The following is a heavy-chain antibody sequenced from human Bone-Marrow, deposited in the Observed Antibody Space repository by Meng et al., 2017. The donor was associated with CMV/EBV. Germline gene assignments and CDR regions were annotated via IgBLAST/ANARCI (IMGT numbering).Heavy chain of an antibody. D-gene: IGHD6-19*01. Sequence: ASVKVSCKASGYTFTDYTLHWVRQAPGQGLDWMGWINPSTSGTRFAPKFQARVTMTRDTSISTVYIALSGLTSDDTAFYYCARDVSLAGADLDFWGQGTLVTVSS. CDR2: INPSTSGT. CDR3: ARDVSLAGADLDF. J-gene: IGHJ4*02. V-gene: IGHV1-2*02. CDR1: GYTFTDYT.